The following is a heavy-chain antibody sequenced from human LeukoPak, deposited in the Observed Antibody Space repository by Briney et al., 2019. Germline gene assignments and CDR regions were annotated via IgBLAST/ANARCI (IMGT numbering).Heavy chain of an antibody. J-gene: IGHJ3*02. V-gene: IGHV1-24*01. Sequence: RASVKVSCKVSGYTLTELSMHWVRQAPGKGLEWMGGFDPEDGETIYAQKFQGRVTMTEDTSADTAYMELSGLRSEDTAVYYCATAQLWTGAFDIWGQGTMVTVSS. CDR3: ATAQLWTGAFDI. D-gene: IGHD3-16*01. CDR1: GYTLTELS. CDR2: FDPEDGET.